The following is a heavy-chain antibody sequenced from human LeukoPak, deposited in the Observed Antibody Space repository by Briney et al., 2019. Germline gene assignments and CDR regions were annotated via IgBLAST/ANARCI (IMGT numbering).Heavy chain of an antibody. D-gene: IGHD1-26*01. Sequence: SETLSLTCTVSGGSISSTSYYWGWIRQPPGKGLEWIGTIYYSGNTYYNPSLKSRVTISIDTSKNQFSLKLSSVTAADTAVYYCARHQWVPAFDIWGQGTMVTVSS. V-gene: IGHV4-39*01. CDR3: ARHQWVPAFDI. CDR2: IYYSGNT. J-gene: IGHJ3*02. CDR1: GGSISSTSYY.